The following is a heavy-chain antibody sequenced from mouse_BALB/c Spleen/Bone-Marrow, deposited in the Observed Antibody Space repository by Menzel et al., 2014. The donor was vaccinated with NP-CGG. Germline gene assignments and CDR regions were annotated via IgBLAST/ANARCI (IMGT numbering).Heavy chain of an antibody. D-gene: IGHD2-1*01. Sequence: EVQLVESGGGLVQPGGSLRLSCATSGSTFTDYYMSWVRQPPGKALGWLGFIRNKANGYTTEYSASVKGRFTISRDNSQSILYLQMNTLRAEDSATYYCARDVGNYVRFAYWGQGTLVTVSA. CDR2: IRNKANGYTT. CDR1: GSTFTDYY. J-gene: IGHJ3*01. CDR3: ARDVGNYVRFAY. V-gene: IGHV7-3*02.